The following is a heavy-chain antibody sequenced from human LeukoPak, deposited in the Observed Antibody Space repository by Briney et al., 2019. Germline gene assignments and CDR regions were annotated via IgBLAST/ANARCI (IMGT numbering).Heavy chain of an antibody. CDR1: GFTFSSYA. CDR3: AKVGSGGSYNNDY. Sequence: PGGSLRLSCAASGFTFSSYAMSWVRQALGKGLEWVSAISGSGGSTDYADSVKGRFSISRDNSKNTLYLQMNSLRAEDTAVYYCAKVGSGGSYNNDYWGQGTLVTVSS. J-gene: IGHJ4*02. V-gene: IGHV3-23*01. CDR2: ISGSGGST. D-gene: IGHD2-15*01.